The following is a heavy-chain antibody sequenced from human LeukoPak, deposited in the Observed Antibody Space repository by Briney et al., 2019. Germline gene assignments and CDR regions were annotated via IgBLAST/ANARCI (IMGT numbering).Heavy chain of an antibody. V-gene: IGHV3-11*06. CDR3: ARGTRVETGMGPGTHYLGMDG. CDR2: ISSSSSYT. D-gene: IGHD5-18*01. Sequence: KPGGSLRLSCAASGFTFSDYYMSWIRQAPGKGLEWVSYISSSSSYTNYADSVKGRFPISRDNAKNSLYLQMNSLRAEDTAVYYWARGTRVETGMGPGTHYLGMDGWGKGTTVTVSS. J-gene: IGHJ6*04. CDR1: GFTFSDYY.